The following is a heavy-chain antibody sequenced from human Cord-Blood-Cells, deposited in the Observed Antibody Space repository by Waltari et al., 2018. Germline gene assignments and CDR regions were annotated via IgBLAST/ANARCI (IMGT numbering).Heavy chain of an antibody. J-gene: IGHJ6*03. CDR2: IIPIFGTA. V-gene: IGHV1-69*01. CDR1: GGTFSSYA. D-gene: IGHD3-3*01. CDR3: ALSPELEWLVDYYYMDV. Sequence: QVQLVQSGAEVKKPGSSVKVSCKASGGTFSSYAISWVRQAPGQGLEWMGGIIPIFGTANYAQKFQGRVTITADESTSTAYMELSSLRSEDTAVYYCALSPELEWLVDYYYMDVWGKGTTVTVSS.